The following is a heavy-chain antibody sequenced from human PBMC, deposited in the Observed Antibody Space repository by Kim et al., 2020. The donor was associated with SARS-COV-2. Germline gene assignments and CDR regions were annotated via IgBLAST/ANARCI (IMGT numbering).Heavy chain of an antibody. Sequence: GGSLRLSCAASGFTFSSYDFHWVRQVTGKGLEWVSAIDTAGDTHYPGSVKGRFTISRENAENSLYLQMNSLRAGDTAMYYCAREGRSSGMDGLDIWGRGTMVIVS. V-gene: IGHV3-13*04. D-gene: IGHD6-6*01. CDR3: AREGRSSGMDGLDI. J-gene: IGHJ3*02. CDR2: IDTAGDT. CDR1: GFTFSSYD.